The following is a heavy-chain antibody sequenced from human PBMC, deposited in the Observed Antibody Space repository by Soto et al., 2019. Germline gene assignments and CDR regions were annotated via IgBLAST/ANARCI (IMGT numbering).Heavy chain of an antibody. J-gene: IGHJ5*02. Sequence: EVQLLESGGGSVQPGGSLRLSCAASGFTFSSYAMSWVRQAPGKGLEWVSAISGSGSDTYYAVSVEGRFTISRDNSKNRLYLQMHSLRGEDTATYYCAKVRDFWSGHDWFDPWGQGTRVTVPS. V-gene: IGHV3-23*01. D-gene: IGHD3-3*01. CDR3: AKVRDFWSGHDWFDP. CDR1: GFTFSSYA. CDR2: ISGSGSDT.